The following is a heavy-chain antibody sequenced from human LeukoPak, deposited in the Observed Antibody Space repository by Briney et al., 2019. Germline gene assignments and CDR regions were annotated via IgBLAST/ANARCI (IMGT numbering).Heavy chain of an antibody. CDR2: INQDGSEK. CDR1: GFTFRSSW. CDR3: ATQSPDYYYMDV. V-gene: IGHV3-7*01. Sequence: GGSLRLSCAASGFTFRSSWMTWVRQAPGKGLEWVANINQDGSEKYYVDSVKGRFTISRDNAKNSLYLQMNSLRPEDTAVYYCATQSPDYYYMDVWGQGTLVTVSS. J-gene: IGHJ6*03.